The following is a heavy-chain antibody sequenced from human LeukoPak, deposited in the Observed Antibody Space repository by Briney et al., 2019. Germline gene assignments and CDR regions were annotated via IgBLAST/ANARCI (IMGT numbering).Heavy chain of an antibody. V-gene: IGHV4-39*01. Sequence: PSETLSLTCTVSGGSISSSSYYWGWIRQPPGKGLEWIGSIYYSGSTHYNPSLKSRVTISVDTSKNQFSLKLSSVTAADTAVYYCARPGYCTNGVCQYYFDYWGQGTLVTVSS. J-gene: IGHJ4*02. CDR3: ARPGYCTNGVCQYYFDY. D-gene: IGHD2-8*01. CDR2: IYYSGST. CDR1: GGSISSSSYY.